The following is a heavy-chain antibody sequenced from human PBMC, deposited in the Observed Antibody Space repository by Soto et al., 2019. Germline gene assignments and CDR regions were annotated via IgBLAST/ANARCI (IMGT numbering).Heavy chain of an antibody. CDR1: GGSFSGYY. CDR3: ARAKYDSSGYYYYYGMDV. CDR2: INHSGCT. D-gene: IGHD3-22*01. J-gene: IGHJ6*02. Sequence: ASETLSLTCAVYGGSFSGYYWSWIRQPPGKGLEWIGEINHSGCTNYNPSLKSRVTISVDTSKNQFSLKLSSVTAADTAVYYCARAKYDSSGYYYYYGMDVWGQGTTVTVSS. V-gene: IGHV4-34*01.